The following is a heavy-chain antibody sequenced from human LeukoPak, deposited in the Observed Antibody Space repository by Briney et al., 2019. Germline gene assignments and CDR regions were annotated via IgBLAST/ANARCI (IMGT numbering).Heavy chain of an antibody. J-gene: IGHJ6*03. CDR2: IYYRGST. CDR3: ASYSYYMDV. V-gene: IGHV4-59*01. CDR1: GGSISSNY. D-gene: IGHD2-21*01. Sequence: SETLSLTCSVSGGSISSNYWIWIRQPPGKGLEWIGYIYYRGSTNYNPSLKSRVTISVDTSKNQFSLKLSSVTAADTAVYYCASYSYYMDVWGKGTTVTVSS.